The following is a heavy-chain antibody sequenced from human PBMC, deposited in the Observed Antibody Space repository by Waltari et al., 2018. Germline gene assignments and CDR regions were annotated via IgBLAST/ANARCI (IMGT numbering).Heavy chain of an antibody. D-gene: IGHD3-10*01. CDR3: AKSGERDVWYFDY. Sequence: QVQLVESGGGVVQPGGSLRLSFAATRFPFSDFGLPGPRQAPGKGLEWVAFIRYDGNEKYYADSVKCRFTISRDNSKNTLYLQMNSLRAEDTAVYYCAKSGERDVWYFDYWGQGSLVIVSS. V-gene: IGHV3-30*02. CDR2: IRYDGNEK. J-gene: IGHJ4*02. CDR1: RFPFSDFG.